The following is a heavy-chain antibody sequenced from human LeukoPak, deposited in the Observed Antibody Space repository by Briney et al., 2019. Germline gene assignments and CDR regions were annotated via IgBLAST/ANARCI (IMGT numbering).Heavy chain of an antibody. D-gene: IGHD6-13*01. CDR3: AREWYSPY. CDR2: ISSSGNTI. Sequence: GGSLRLSCAASGFTFSSYSMNWVRQAPGKGLEWVSYISSSGNTIYYADSVKGRFTISRDNAKNSLYLQMNSLRAEDTSVYYCAREWYSPYWGQGTLVTVSS. V-gene: IGHV3-48*01. CDR1: GFTFSSYS. J-gene: IGHJ4*02.